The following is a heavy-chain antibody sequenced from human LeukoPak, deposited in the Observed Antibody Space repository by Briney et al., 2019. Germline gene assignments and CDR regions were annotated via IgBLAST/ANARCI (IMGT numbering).Heavy chain of an antibody. CDR2: ISAYNGNT. CDR3: AREPTSYYYDSYGYYTRDYFDY. D-gene: IGHD3-22*01. J-gene: IGHJ4*02. Sequence: ASVKVSCKASGYTFTSYGISWVRQAPGQGLEWMGWISAYNGNTNYAQKLQGRVTMTTDTSTSTAYVELGSLRSDDTAVYYCAREPTSYYYDSYGYYTRDYFDYWGQGTLVTVSS. CDR1: GYTFTSYG. V-gene: IGHV1-18*01.